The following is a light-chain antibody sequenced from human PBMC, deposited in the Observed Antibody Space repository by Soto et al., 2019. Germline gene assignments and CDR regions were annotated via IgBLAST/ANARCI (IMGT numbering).Light chain of an antibody. Sequence: QSALTQPASVSGSPGQSITISCTGTSSDVGGYDYVSWYQHHPGKAPKLIVYDVSNRPSGVSNRFSGSKSGNTASLTISGLQAEDEADYYCSSYTTSSTLVVFGGGTQLTVL. J-gene: IGLJ2*01. CDR3: SSYTTSSTLVV. CDR2: DVS. V-gene: IGLV2-14*03. CDR1: SSDVGGYDY.